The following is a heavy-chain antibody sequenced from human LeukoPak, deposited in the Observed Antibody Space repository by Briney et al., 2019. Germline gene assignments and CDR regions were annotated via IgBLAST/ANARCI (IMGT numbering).Heavy chain of an antibody. CDR1: GFTFSSYI. J-gene: IGHJ3*02. Sequence: GGSLRLSCAASGFTFSSYIMNWVRQAPGKGLEWVSSISTSSSYIYYADSVKGRFTISRDNAKNSLYLQMNSLTAEDTALYYCARDQSVGVGEALDIWGQGTMVTVSS. CDR2: ISTSSSYI. V-gene: IGHV3-21*01. CDR3: ARDQSVGVGEALDI. D-gene: IGHD3-10*01.